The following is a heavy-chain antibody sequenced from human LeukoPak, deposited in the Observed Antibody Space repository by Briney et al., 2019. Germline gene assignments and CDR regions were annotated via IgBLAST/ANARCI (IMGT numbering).Heavy chain of an antibody. CDR1: GFTFSSYG. J-gene: IGHJ4*02. D-gene: IGHD5-18*01. CDR3: ARGRGIQLWLRYFDY. V-gene: IGHV3-30*03. Sequence: PGGSLRLSCAASGFTFSSYGMHWVRQAPGKGLEWVAVISYDGSNKYYADSVKGRFTISRDNSKNTLYLQMNSLRAEDTAVYYCARGRGIQLWLRYFDYWGQGTLVTVSS. CDR2: ISYDGSNK.